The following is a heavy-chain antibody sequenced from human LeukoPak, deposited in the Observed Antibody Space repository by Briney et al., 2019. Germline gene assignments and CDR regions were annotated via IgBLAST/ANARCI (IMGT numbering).Heavy chain of an antibody. D-gene: IGHD6-19*01. CDR3: ARDGAVAGTVDY. Sequence: ASVKVSCKASGYTFTSYDINWVRQATGQGLEWMGWMNPNSGNTGYAQKFQGRVTMTRNTSISTAYMELSSLRSEDTAVYYCARDGAVAGTVDYWGQGTLVTVSS. J-gene: IGHJ4*02. CDR2: MNPNSGNT. CDR1: GYTFTSYD. V-gene: IGHV1-8*01.